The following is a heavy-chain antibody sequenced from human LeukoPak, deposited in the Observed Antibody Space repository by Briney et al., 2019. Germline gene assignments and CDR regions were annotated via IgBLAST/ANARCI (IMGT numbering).Heavy chain of an antibody. CDR3: AKDRGIMWREPLAN. CDR1: GFTVSTYG. V-gene: IGHV3-30*02. J-gene: IGHJ4*02. Sequence: GGSLRLSCAPSGFTVSTYGMHWVRQAPGKGLEWVALILYDGSKTYYAECMKGRFTISRHNSKNTLYLQIDRLRAENTAVYYCAKDRGIMWREPLANWGQGTLATASS. CDR2: ILYDGSKT. D-gene: IGHD1-14*01.